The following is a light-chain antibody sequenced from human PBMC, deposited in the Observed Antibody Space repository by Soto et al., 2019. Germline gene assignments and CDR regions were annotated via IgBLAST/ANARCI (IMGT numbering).Light chain of an antibody. V-gene: IGKV1-33*01. CDR3: QQVDSLPST. CDR2: DGS. Sequence: DIQMTQSPSSLSASVGDRVTITCQASQDITNYLNWSQQKPGKAPRLLVYDGSNLDTGVPARFSRSGSGTHFSFTISSLHPEDSATYYCQQVDSLPSTFGQGTRLEI. CDR1: QDITNY. J-gene: IGKJ5*01.